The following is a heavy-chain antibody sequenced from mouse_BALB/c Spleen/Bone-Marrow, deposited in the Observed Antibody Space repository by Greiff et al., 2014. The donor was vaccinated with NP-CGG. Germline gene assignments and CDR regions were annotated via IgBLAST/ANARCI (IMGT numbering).Heavy chain of an antibody. D-gene: IGHD1-1*01. V-gene: IGHV5-6-4*01. CDR2: ISSGGSYT. J-gene: IGHJ4*01. CDR1: GFTFSSYT. CDR3: TRDPFYYGSSYAMVY. Sequence: VQLKESGGGLVKPGGSLKLSCAASGFTFSSYTMSWVRQTPEKRLEWVATISSGGSYTYYPDSVKGRFTISRDNAKNTLYLQMSSLKSEDTAMYYCTRDPFYYGSSYAMVYWGQGTSVTVSS.